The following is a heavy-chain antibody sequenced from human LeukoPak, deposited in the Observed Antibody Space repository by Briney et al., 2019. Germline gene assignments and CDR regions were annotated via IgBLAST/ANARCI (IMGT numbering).Heavy chain of an antibody. J-gene: IGHJ3*02. Sequence: GGSLRLSCAASGFTVSNKYMTWVRQAPGKGLEWVSLIYSDGRAYYADSVKGRCTISRDNSKNTLYLQMNSLRVEDTAIYYCARGLFLSGYLDAFDIWGQGTVVTVSS. CDR1: GFTVSNKY. D-gene: IGHD3-22*01. CDR2: IYSDGRA. V-gene: IGHV3-53*01. CDR3: ARGLFLSGYLDAFDI.